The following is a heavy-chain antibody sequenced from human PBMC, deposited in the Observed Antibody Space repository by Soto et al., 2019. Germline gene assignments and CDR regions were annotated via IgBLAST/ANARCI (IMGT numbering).Heavy chain of an antibody. Sequence: PSETLSLTCAVSGYSISSGYYWGWIRQPPGKGLEWIGSIYHSGSTYYNPSLKSRVTISVDTSKNQFSLKLSSVTAADTAVYYCARRQVPRTVWFGELSNLMDVWGQGTTVTVSS. CDR2: IYHSGST. CDR1: GYSISSGYY. J-gene: IGHJ6*02. V-gene: IGHV4-38-2*01. D-gene: IGHD3-10*01. CDR3: ARRQVPRTVWFGELSNLMDV.